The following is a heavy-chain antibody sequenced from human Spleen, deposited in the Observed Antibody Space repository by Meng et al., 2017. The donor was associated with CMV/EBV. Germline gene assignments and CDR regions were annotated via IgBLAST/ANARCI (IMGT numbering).Heavy chain of an antibody. Sequence: GESLKISCSASGFIFGDYSMSWVRQAPGKGLEWVGFIRSQAYGGTTEDAASVKGIITISRDDSKSIAYLHMSSLKTDDTAVYYCTRETGWGGRIAMGMDVWGQGTTVTVSS. CDR1: GFIFGDYS. CDR2: IRSQAYGGTT. CDR3: TRETGWGGRIAMGMDV. J-gene: IGHJ6*02. D-gene: IGHD5-18*01. V-gene: IGHV3-49*04.